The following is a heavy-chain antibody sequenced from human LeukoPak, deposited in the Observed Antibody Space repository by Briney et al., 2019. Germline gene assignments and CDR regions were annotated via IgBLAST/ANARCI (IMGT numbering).Heavy chain of an antibody. Sequence: KPSETLSLTCTVSGGSISSYYWSWIRQPPGKGLEWIGYIYYSGSTNYNPSLKSRVTISVDTSKNQSSLKLSSVTAADTAVYYCARDSYYYDSSGSVAFDPWGQGTLVTVSS. J-gene: IGHJ5*02. D-gene: IGHD3-22*01. CDR3: ARDSYYYDSSGSVAFDP. CDR2: IYYSGST. CDR1: GGSISSYY. V-gene: IGHV4-59*01.